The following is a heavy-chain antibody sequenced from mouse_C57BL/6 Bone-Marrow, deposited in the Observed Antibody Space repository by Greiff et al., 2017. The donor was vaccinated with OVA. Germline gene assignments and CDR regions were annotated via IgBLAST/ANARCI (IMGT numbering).Heavy chain of an antibody. V-gene: IGHV5-6*01. J-gene: IGHJ1*03. CDR2: ISSGGSYT. CDR1: GFTFSSYG. D-gene: IGHD1-1*01. Sequence: DVQLVESGGDLVKPGGSLKLSCAASGFTFSSYGMSWVRQTPDKRLEWVATISSGGSYTYYPDTVKGRFTISSDNARNTLYLQMSSLKSEDTAMYYCARHHYYGSRYFDVWGTGTTVTVSS. CDR3: ARHHYYGSRYFDV.